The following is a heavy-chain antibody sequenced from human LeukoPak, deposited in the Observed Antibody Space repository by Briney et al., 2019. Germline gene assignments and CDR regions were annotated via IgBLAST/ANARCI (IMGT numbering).Heavy chain of an antibody. CDR1: GYTFTNYY. Sequence: ASVKVSCKASGYTFTNYYMHWARQAPGQGLEWMGIINPSDGKTSYAQKFQGRVTMTRDTSTSTVYMELSSLRSEDTAVYYCAREIGPRQLHLWGSAFDYWGQGTLVTVSS. D-gene: IGHD5-18*01. CDR2: INPSDGKT. J-gene: IGHJ4*02. CDR3: AREIGPRQLHLWGSAFDY. V-gene: IGHV1-46*01.